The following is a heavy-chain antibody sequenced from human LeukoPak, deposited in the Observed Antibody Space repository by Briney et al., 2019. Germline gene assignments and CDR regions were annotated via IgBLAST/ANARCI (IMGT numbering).Heavy chain of an antibody. CDR3: ARRLRLIDNWFDP. V-gene: IGHV1-69*13. D-gene: IGHD5-12*01. CDR1: GGTFSSYA. J-gene: IGHJ5*02. Sequence: SVTVSCTASGGTFSSYAISWVRQAPGQGLEWMGGIIPIFGTANYAQKFQGRVTITADESTSTAYMELSSLRSEDTAVYYCARRLRLIDNWFDPWGQGTLVTVSS. CDR2: IIPIFGTA.